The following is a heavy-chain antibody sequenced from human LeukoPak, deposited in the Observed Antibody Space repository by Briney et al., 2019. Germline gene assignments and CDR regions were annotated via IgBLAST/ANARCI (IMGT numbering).Heavy chain of an antibody. D-gene: IGHD1/OR15-1a*01. CDR3: ATSESQTRFDY. Sequence: GESLKISCKGSGYSFTTYWIGWVRQMPGKVLEWIGITFPGDSDTTYSPSLQGQVTISADTSINTAYLQWSSLRASDTAMYYCATSESQTRFDYWGQGTPVTVSS. J-gene: IGHJ4*02. V-gene: IGHV5-51*01. CDR1: GYSFTTYW. CDR2: TFPGDSDT.